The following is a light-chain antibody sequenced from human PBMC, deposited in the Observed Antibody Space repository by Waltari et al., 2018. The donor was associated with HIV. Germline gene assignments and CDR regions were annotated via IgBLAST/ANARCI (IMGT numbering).Light chain of an antibody. J-gene: IGKJ5*01. Sequence: EIVLTQSPAPLSLSPGERATLSCRDSQSVSSYFTWYQQKPGQAPRLLIYDASNMATGIPARFSGSGSGTDFNLTISSLEPEDFAVYYCQQRSNWPRITFGQGTRLEIK. CDR1: QSVSSY. CDR3: QQRSNWPRIT. CDR2: DAS. V-gene: IGKV3-11*01.